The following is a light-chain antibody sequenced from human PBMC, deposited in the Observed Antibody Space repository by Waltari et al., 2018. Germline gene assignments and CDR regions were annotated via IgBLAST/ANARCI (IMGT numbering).Light chain of an antibody. Sequence: SDELTQPPSVSVSPGQTARITCSGDALPKKYAHWYQRKSGQAPVVVIYEDNKRPSEIPERFSGSSSGTMATLTISGAQVEDEADYYCYSTDSSGLGVFGTGTKVTVL. CDR2: EDN. J-gene: IGLJ1*01. CDR3: YSTDSSGLGV. V-gene: IGLV3-10*01. CDR1: ALPKKY.